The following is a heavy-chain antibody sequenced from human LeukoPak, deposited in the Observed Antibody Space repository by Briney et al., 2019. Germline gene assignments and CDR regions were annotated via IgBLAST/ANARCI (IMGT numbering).Heavy chain of an antibody. V-gene: IGHV4-34*01. J-gene: IGHJ4*02. CDR1: GGSFSGYY. CDR2: INHSGST. CDR3: ARGRLDYVWGSYRPYYFDY. Sequence: PSETLSLTCAVYGGSFSGYYWSWIRQPPGKGREWIGEINHSGSTNYNPSLKSRVTISVDTSKNKFSLKLSSVTAADTAVYYCARGRLDYVWGSYRPYYFDYWGQGTLVTVSS. D-gene: IGHD3-16*02.